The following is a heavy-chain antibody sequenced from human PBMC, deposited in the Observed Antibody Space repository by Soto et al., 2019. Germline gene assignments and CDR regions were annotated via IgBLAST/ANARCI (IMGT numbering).Heavy chain of an antibody. CDR3: TKAAAMLGDKYYYMKL. J-gene: IGHJ6*03. V-gene: IGHV3-23*01. D-gene: IGHD3-16*01. CDR1: GFTFSSYV. CDR2: ISGNGGNT. Sequence: EVQLLESGGTLVPPGGSLILFCASSGFTFSSYVILCVRQAPGQGLEWVSTISGNGGNTFYADSVKGRFTISRDNSKNTVSLQMNSLRAEDTALYYCTKAAAMLGDKYYYMKLWGKGTSVTVSS.